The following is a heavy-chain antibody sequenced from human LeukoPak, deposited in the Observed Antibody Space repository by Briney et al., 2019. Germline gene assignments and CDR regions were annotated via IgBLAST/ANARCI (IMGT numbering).Heavy chain of an antibody. Sequence: GGSLRLSCAASGFTFSSYSMNWVRQAPGKGLEWVSYISSSSSIIYYADSVKGRFTISRDNAKNSLYLQMNSLGAEDTAVYYCAIGRYCTNGVCYSQKNLDYWGQGTLVTVSS. CDR3: AIGRYCTNGVCYSQKNLDY. CDR2: ISSSSSII. D-gene: IGHD2-8*01. CDR1: GFTFSSYS. J-gene: IGHJ4*02. V-gene: IGHV3-48*01.